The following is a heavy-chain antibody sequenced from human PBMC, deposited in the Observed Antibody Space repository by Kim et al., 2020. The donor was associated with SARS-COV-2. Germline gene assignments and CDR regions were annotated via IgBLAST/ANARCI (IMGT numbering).Heavy chain of an antibody. CDR1: GDSFSTYP. V-gene: IGHV1-69*13. D-gene: IGHD1-1*01. Sequence: SVKVSCKTSGDSFSTYPMNWVRQAPGQGLEWMGAIIPLFRTTHYAQNFQGRITITANESTSTSFLELTSLGSDDTAVYYCARPLVELERLSAFDIWGQGTMVTVSS. CDR3: ARPLVELERLSAFDI. CDR2: IIPLFRTT. J-gene: IGHJ3*02.